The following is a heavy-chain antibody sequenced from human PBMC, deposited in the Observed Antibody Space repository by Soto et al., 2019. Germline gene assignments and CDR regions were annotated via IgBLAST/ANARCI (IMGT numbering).Heavy chain of an antibody. V-gene: IGHV3-30*03. J-gene: IGHJ4*02. Sequence: QVQLVESGGGVVQPGRSLRLSCAASGFTFSSYGMHWVRQAPGKGLEWVAVISYDGSNKYYADSVKGRFTISRDNSKNTLYLQMNSLRAEDTAVYYCSYSSRQGFDYWGQGTLVTVSS. CDR2: ISYDGSNK. D-gene: IGHD6-13*01. CDR1: GFTFSSYG. CDR3: SYSSRQGFDY.